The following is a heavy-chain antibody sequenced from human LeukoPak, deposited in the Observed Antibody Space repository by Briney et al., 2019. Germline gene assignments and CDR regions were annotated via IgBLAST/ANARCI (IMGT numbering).Heavy chain of an antibody. D-gene: IGHD1-26*01. J-gene: IGHJ4*02. Sequence: GGSLRLSCAASGFTFSSYAMGWVRQAAGKGLVWVSAISGSGGSTYYADSVKGRFTISRDNSKNTLYLQMNSLRAEDTAVYYCAKSSGSYLTFFDYWGQGTLVTVSS. V-gene: IGHV3-23*01. CDR3: AKSSGSYLTFFDY. CDR1: GFTFSSYA. CDR2: ISGSGGST.